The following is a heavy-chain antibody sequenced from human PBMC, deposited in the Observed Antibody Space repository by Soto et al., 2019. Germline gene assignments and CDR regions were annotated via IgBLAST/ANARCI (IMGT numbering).Heavy chain of an antibody. D-gene: IGHD3-16*01. CDR2: MQHTGNT. Sequence: QVQLQESGPGLVKPSETLSLTCAVSGASIRSYHWSWIRQPAGKGLEWIGRMQHTGNTNYNPSLKSRVTMSVVTSKNQISLTLTSVTAADTAVYFCAEAVSSRRGFDPWGQGILVIVSS. J-gene: IGHJ5*02. CDR3: AEAVSSRRGFDP. V-gene: IGHV4-4*07. CDR1: GASIRSYH.